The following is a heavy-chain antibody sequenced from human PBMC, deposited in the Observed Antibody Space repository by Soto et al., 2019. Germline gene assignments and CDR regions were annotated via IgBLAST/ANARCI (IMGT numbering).Heavy chain of an antibody. CDR2: ISGSGGST. Sequence: QLGGPLRLSCAASGFTFSSYAMSWVRQAPGKGLEWVSAISGSGGSTYYADSVKGRFTISRDNSKNTLYLQMNSLRAEDTAVYYCAKVLTHYDFWSGYEYFQHWGQGTLVTVSS. CDR1: GFTFSSYA. J-gene: IGHJ1*01. D-gene: IGHD3-3*01. V-gene: IGHV3-23*01. CDR3: AKVLTHYDFWSGYEYFQH.